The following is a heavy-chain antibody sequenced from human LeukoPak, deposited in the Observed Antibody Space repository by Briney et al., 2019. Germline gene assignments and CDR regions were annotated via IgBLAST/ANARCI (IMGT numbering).Heavy chain of an antibody. Sequence: SETLSLTCAVYGDSFSWHYWSWIRQPPGKGMEWVGEINQRGTTTYNPSLKRRLTTSMDTSRNKYFLNLISVTAADTIIYYFARAGIRDYFYFMDVWGEGTPVTVSS. CDR3: ARAGIRDYFYFMDV. D-gene: IGHD3-3*02. CDR1: GDSFSWHY. V-gene: IGHV4-34*01. J-gene: IGHJ6*03. CDR2: INQRGTT.